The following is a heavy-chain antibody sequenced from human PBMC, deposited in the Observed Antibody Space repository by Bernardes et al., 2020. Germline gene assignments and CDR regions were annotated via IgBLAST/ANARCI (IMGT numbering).Heavy chain of an antibody. D-gene: IGHD2-15*01. V-gene: IGHV1-2*06. Sequence: ASMKVSCKASGYTLIGYYMHWVRQAPGQGLEWMGRINPNSGGTNYAQKFEGRVTMTRDTSISTAYMELSRLRSDDTAVYYCARDWGGVYCSGGSCYMFDSWGQGTLVTVSS. CDR1: GYTLIGYY. J-gene: IGHJ4*02. CDR3: ARDWGGVYCSGGSCYMFDS. CDR2: INPNSGGT.